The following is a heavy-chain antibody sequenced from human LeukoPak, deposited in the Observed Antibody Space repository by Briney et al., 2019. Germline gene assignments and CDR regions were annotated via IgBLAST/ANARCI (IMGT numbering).Heavy chain of an antibody. J-gene: IGHJ5*02. Sequence: ASVKVSCKASGYTFISYYIHWVRQAPGQGLEWMGIINPSDGSTSYVRKFQGRVTMTGDTSTSTVYMDLNSLRAEDTAVYYCARTIYCSGGRCSWEIGPWGQGTLVTVSS. D-gene: IGHD2-15*01. CDR3: ARTIYCSGGRCSWEIGP. CDR1: GYTFISYY. V-gene: IGHV1-46*01. CDR2: INPSDGST.